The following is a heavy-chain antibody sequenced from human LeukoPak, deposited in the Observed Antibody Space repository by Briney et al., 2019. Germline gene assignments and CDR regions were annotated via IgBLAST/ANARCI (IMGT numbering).Heavy chain of an antibody. CDR2: IYPGDSDT. CDR3: ARSRPAVAGPDAFDI. V-gene: IGHV5-51*01. D-gene: IGHD6-19*01. Sequence: RGESLKISCKGSGYSFTSYWIGWVRQMPGKGLEWMGIIYPGDSDTRYSPSFQGQVTISADKSISTAYLQWSSLKASDTAMYYCARSRPAVAGPDAFDIWGQGAMVTVSS. J-gene: IGHJ3*02. CDR1: GYSFTSYW.